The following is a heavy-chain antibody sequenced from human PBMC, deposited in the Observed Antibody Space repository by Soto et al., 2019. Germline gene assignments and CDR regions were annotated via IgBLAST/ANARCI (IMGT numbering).Heavy chain of an antibody. CDR1: GGSFSDFS. CDR2: INPGAIT. CDR3: ARALRARAYIYDGSGYSRQNGFDP. J-gene: IGHJ5*02. V-gene: IGHV4-34*01. D-gene: IGHD3-22*01. Sequence: QVQLQQWGAGLLKPSDTLSLTCAVYGGSFSDFSWSWIRQSPAKGLEWIGEINPGAITNYNPSLKTRVTMSLDTGNSQCSLKLRSVIAADSAVYYCARALRARAYIYDGSGYSRQNGFDPWGQGTLVTVSS.